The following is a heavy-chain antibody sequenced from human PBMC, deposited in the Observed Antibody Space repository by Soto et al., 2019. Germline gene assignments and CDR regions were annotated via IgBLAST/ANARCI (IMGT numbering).Heavy chain of an antibody. CDR3: ARSRGELTYYYYYGMDV. CDR1: GFTFSSYD. Sequence: XGSLILSCSASGFTFSSYDMHWVRQATGKGLEWVSAIGTAGDTYYPGSVKGRFTISRENAKNSLYLQMNSLRAGDTAVYYCARSRGELTYYYYYGMDVWGQGTTVTVSS. D-gene: IGHD3-16*01. V-gene: IGHV3-13*01. CDR2: IGTAGDT. J-gene: IGHJ6*02.